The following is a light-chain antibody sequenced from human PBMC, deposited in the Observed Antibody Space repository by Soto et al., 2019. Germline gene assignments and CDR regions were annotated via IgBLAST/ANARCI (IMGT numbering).Light chain of an antibody. Sequence: DIVMTQSPDSLAVSLGERATINCKSSQTILYSSNNKDCLAWYQQRPGQPPKLLIDWASTRESGVPDRFSGSGSGTDFTLTISSLQAEDVAVYYCQQYYTTPWTFGQGTKVEIK. J-gene: IGKJ1*01. CDR1: QTILYSSNNKDC. V-gene: IGKV4-1*01. CDR3: QQYYTTPWT. CDR2: WAS.